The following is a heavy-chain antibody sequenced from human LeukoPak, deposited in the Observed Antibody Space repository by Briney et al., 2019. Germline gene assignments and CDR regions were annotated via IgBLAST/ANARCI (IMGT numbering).Heavy chain of an antibody. CDR3: TRDRHNSGWNWFDP. D-gene: IGHD6-19*01. CDR2: ISNSGTAI. Sequence: GGSLRLSCAASGFTFGDYYMSWIRQAPGKGLEWVSYISNSGTAISYADSVKGRFTISRDNARNSLYLQMNSLRAEDTAVYYCTRDRHNSGWNWFDPWGQGTLVTVSS. CDR1: GFTFGDYY. V-gene: IGHV3-11*01. J-gene: IGHJ5*02.